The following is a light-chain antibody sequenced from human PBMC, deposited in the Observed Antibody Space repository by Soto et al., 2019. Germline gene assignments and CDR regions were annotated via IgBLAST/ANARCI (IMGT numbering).Light chain of an antibody. Sequence: EIVLTQSPGTLSLSPGERATLSCRASQSVSGTYLAWYQQKPGQAPKLLIYAASSRATGIPDRCSGSGSGTDFTLTISRRQPDDFAVYYCQQYGSSPPFTFGHGTKVDIK. V-gene: IGKV3-20*01. CDR3: QQYGSSPPFT. CDR1: QSVSGTY. CDR2: AAS. J-gene: IGKJ3*01.